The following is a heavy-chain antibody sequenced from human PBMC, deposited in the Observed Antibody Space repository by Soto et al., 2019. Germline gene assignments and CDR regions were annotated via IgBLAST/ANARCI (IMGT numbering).Heavy chain of an antibody. CDR2: ISYDGSNK. J-gene: IGHJ4*02. Sequence: QVQLVESGGGVVQPGRSLRLSCAASGFTFSSYGMHWVRQAPGKGLEWVAVISYDGSNKYYADCVKGRFTISRDNSKNTLYLQMNSLRAEDTAVYYCAKERDIVVVVAPLDYWGQGTLVTVSS. CDR3: AKERDIVVVVAPLDY. CDR1: GFTFSSYG. D-gene: IGHD2-15*01. V-gene: IGHV3-30*18.